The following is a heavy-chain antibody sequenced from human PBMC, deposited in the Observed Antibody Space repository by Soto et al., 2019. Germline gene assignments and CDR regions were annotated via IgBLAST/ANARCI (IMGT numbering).Heavy chain of an antibody. CDR3: ARGSSIAGLYYGMDV. J-gene: IGHJ6*02. CDR2: IYYSGST. D-gene: IGHD6-6*01. V-gene: IGHV4-59*01. CDR1: GGSISGYY. Sequence: SETLSLTCTVSGGSISGYYWSWIRQSPGKRLEWIAYIYYSGSTNYNPSLKSRVTISVDTSKNQFSLEVTSVTAADTAVYYCARGSSIAGLYYGMDVWGQGTTVTVSS.